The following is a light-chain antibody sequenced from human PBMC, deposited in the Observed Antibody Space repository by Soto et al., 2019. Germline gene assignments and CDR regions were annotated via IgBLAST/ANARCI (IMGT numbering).Light chain of an antibody. CDR2: DAS. CDR1: QSVRSN. CDR3: QQYNEWPLT. Sequence: EIVMTQPPATLSVSPGERATLSCRARQSVRSNLAWYQQIPGQAPRLLIYDASTGATGIPARFSGSGSGTEFTLTISSLQSEDFAVYYCQQYNEWPLTFGGGTKVDIK. V-gene: IGKV3-15*01. J-gene: IGKJ4*01.